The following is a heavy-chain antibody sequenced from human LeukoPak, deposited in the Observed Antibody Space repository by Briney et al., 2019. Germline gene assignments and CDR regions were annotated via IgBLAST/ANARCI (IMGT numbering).Heavy chain of an antibody. D-gene: IGHD1-14*01. Sequence: SESLSLTCAVYGGSFSDYYWSWIRQPPGKGLEWIGEIYHSGSNKYNPSLKSRVTMSVDTSKSQFSLKLSSVTAADTAVYYCARQGNTTSLFDCWGQGTLVTVSS. CDR1: GGSFSDYY. J-gene: IGHJ4*02. CDR3: ARQGNTTSLFDC. V-gene: IGHV4-34*01. CDR2: IYHSGSN.